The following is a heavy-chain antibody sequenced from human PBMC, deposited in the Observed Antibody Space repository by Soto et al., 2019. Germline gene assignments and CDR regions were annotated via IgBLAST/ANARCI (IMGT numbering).Heavy chain of an antibody. CDR1: GFTFSSYA. D-gene: IGHD3-22*01. Sequence: PGGSLRLSCAASGFTFSSYAMSWVRQAPGKGLEWVSAISGSGGSTYYADSVKGRFTISRDNSKNTLYLQMNSLRAEDTAVYYCAKDKDVGWIVVVNHDAFDIWGQGTMVTVSS. J-gene: IGHJ3*02. V-gene: IGHV3-23*01. CDR2: ISGSGGST. CDR3: AKDKDVGWIVVVNHDAFDI.